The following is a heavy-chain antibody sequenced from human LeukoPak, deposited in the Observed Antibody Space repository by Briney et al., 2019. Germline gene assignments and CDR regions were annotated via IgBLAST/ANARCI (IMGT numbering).Heavy chain of an antibody. D-gene: IGHD6-13*01. V-gene: IGHV1-2*02. J-gene: IGHJ4*02. CDR2: INPNSGGT. CDR1: GYTFTGYY. CDR3: ASTAAASSNPDFDY. Sequence: GASVKVSCKASGYTFTGYYMHWVRQAPGQGLEWMGWINPNSGGTNYAQKFQGRVTMTRDTSISTAYMELSRLRSDDTAVYYCASTAAASSNPDFDYWGQGTLVTVSS.